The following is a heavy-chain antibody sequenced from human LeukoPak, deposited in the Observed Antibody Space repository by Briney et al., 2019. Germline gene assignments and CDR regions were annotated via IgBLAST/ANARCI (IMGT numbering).Heavy chain of an antibody. V-gene: IGHV3-23*01. CDR2: ISGTGGST. D-gene: IGHD3-22*01. Sequence: GGSLRLSCAASGFTVSTYAMSWVRQAPGKGLEWVSGISGTGGSTYYADSVKGRFTISRDNSKNTLYLQMNSLRAEDTAVYYCRLDSSGYYGNYWGQGTLVTVSS. CDR3: RLDSSGYYGNY. CDR1: GFTVSTYA. J-gene: IGHJ4*02.